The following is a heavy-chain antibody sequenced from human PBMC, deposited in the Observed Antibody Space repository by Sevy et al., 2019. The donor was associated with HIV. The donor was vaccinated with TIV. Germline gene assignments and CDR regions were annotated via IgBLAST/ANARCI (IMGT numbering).Heavy chain of an antibody. CDR2: ISYDGSNK. CDR3: ARDAGYYYDSSGYSHDAFDI. CDR1: GFTFSSYA. D-gene: IGHD3-22*01. J-gene: IGHJ3*02. V-gene: IGHV3-30-3*01. Sequence: GGSLRLSCAASGFTFSSYAMHWVRQAPGKGLEWVAVISYDGSNKYYADSVKGRFTISRDNSKNTRYMQMNSLRAEDTAVYYWARDAGYYYDSSGYSHDAFDIWGQGTMVTVSS.